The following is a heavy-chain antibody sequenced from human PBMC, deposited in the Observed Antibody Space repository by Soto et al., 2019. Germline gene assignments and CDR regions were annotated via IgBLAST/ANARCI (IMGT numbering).Heavy chain of an antibody. D-gene: IGHD3-10*01. CDR1: GGSFSGYY. V-gene: IGHV4-34*01. J-gene: IGHJ4*02. Sequence: QVQLQQWGAGLLKPSETLSLTCAVYGGSFSGYYLSWIRQPPGKGPERNAEINHSGSTNYTPSLKSRVTRSVDTSKNLFSLELSFVTAAGTAVYYLARDRLLGFGVVRGRRRSTEFDYWGQGTLVTVSS. CDR2: INHSGST. CDR3: ARDRLLGFGVVRGRRRSTEFDY.